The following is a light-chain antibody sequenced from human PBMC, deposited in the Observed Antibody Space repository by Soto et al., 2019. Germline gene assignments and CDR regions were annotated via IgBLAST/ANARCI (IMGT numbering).Light chain of an antibody. CDR1: SRDIGGYDF. CDR2: DVI. V-gene: IGLV2-8*01. Sequence: QSALTQPPSASGSPGQSVTISCTGTSRDIGGYDFVSWYQQHPGKAPKLLIYDVIKGPSGVPDRFSGSKSGNTASLTVSGLQTDDEADYYCSSYGGSNNLLFGGGTKVTVL. J-gene: IGLJ2*01. CDR3: SSYGGSNNLL.